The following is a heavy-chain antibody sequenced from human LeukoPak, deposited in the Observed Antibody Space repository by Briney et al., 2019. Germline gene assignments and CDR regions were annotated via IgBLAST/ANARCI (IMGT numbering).Heavy chain of an antibody. CDR3: ARRGGSGRAFDY. D-gene: IGHD1-26*01. CDR1: GASISGGTYY. CDR2: IYYTGST. J-gene: IGHJ4*02. V-gene: IGHV4-39*01. Sequence: SETPSLTYSVSGASISGGTYYWGWIRLPPGKGLEWIGSIYYTGSTYDNPSLKSRVTISVDTSKNQFSLKLSSVTAADTAVYHCARRGGSGRAFDYWGQGTLATVSS.